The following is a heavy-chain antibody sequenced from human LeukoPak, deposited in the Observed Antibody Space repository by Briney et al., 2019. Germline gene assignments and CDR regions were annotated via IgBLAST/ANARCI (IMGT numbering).Heavy chain of an antibody. Sequence: ASVTVSCKASGYTFTSYDINWVRQATGQGLEWMGWMNPNSGNTGYAQKFQGRVTMTRNTSISTAYMELSSLRSEDTAVYYCASPTLEWLFDGMDVWGQGTTVTVSS. CDR1: GYTFTSYD. D-gene: IGHD3-3*01. CDR3: ASPTLEWLFDGMDV. CDR2: MNPNSGNT. V-gene: IGHV1-8*01. J-gene: IGHJ6*02.